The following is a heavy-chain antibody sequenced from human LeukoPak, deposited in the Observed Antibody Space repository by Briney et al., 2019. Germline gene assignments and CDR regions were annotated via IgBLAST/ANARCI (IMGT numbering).Heavy chain of an antibody. CDR1: GFTFSSYW. CDR3: ARDPFVITMVRGVGAFDI. V-gene: IGHV3-7*01. Sequence: GGSLRFSCAASGFTFSSYWMSWVRQAPGKGLEWVANIKQDGSEKYYVDSVKGRFTISRDNAKNSLYLQMNSLRAEDTAVYYCARDPFVITMVRGVGAFDIWGQGTMVTVSS. CDR2: IKQDGSEK. J-gene: IGHJ3*02. D-gene: IGHD3-10*01.